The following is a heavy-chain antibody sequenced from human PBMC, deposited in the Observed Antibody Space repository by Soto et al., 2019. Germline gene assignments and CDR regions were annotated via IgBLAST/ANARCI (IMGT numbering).Heavy chain of an antibody. J-gene: IGHJ4*02. Sequence: SETLSLTCAFYGVSFSGYYWSWIRQPPGKGLEWIGEINHSGSTNYNPSLKSRVTISVDTSKNQFSLKLSSVTAADTAVYYCARTIFGVALGYWGQGTLVTVSS. V-gene: IGHV4-34*01. D-gene: IGHD3-3*01. CDR2: INHSGST. CDR3: ARTIFGVALGY. CDR1: GVSFSGYY.